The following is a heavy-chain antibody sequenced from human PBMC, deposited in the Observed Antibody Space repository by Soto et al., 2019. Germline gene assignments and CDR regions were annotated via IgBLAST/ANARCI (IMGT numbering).Heavy chain of an antibody. CDR3: ARGGPCSGGSCLYYYYYGMDV. CDR1: GYTFTSYD. J-gene: IGHJ6*02. CDR2: MNPNSGNT. D-gene: IGHD2-15*01. Sequence: GASVKVSCKASGYTFTSYDINWVRQATGQGLEWMGWMNPNSGNTGYAQKFQGRVTMTRNASISTAYMELSSLRSEDTAVYYCARGGPCSGGSCLYYYYYGMDVWGQGTTVTSP. V-gene: IGHV1-8*01.